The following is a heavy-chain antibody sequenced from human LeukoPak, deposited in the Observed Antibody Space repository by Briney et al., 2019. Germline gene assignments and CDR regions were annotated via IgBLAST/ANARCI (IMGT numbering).Heavy chain of an antibody. CDR2: ISPYNGDT. Sequence: ASVKVSCKASGYTFASYGISWVRQAPGQGLEWMGWISPYNGDTDYAQKLQGRVTMTTDTSTSIAYMDLGSLRSEDTAVYYCAAAPPYYYDSSGTTPGAFDIWGQGTMVTVSS. CDR1: GYTFASYG. J-gene: IGHJ3*02. V-gene: IGHV1-18*01. CDR3: AAAPPYYYDSSGTTPGAFDI. D-gene: IGHD3-22*01.